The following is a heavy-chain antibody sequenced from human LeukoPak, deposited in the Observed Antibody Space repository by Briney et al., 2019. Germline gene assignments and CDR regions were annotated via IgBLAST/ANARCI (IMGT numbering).Heavy chain of an antibody. CDR2: ISFDGSHK. Sequence: PGGSLRLSCAASGFTFSSHPMHWVRQAPGKGLEWVAVISFDGSHKYYADSVTGRFTISRDNSKNTLYLQMDSLRTDDTAMYYCARNFGITWAQYYFDYRGQGTLVTVSS. V-gene: IGHV3-30*04. D-gene: IGHD3-10*01. CDR1: GFTFSSHP. CDR3: ARNFGITWAQYYFDY. J-gene: IGHJ4*02.